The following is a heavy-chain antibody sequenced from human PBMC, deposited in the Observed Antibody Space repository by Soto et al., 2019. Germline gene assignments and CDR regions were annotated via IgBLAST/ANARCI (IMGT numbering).Heavy chain of an antibody. V-gene: IGHV3-43*01. D-gene: IGHD3-3*01. CDR1: GFTFDDYT. J-gene: IGHJ6*02. CDR3: ASITIFGPRPAYYYYGMDV. CDR2: ISWDGGST. Sequence: GSLRLSCAASGFTFDDYTMHWVRQAPGKGLDLVFLISWDGGSTYYAVSVKGRFTISRDNSKNSLFLQMNSLRTEDTALYYCASITIFGPRPAYYYYGMDVWGQGTTVTVSS.